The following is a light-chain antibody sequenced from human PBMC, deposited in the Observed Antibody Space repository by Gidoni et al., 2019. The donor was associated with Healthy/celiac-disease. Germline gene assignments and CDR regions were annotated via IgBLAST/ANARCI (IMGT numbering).Light chain of an antibody. V-gene: IGKV2-28*01. CDR1: QSLLHSNGYNY. Sequence: IVMTQSPLSLPVTPGAPASNSCRSSQSLLHSNGYNYLDWYLQKPGQSPQLLIYLGSTRAAGVPDRFSGSGSGKDFTLKSSRVEAEDVGVYYCMQALQTPYTFGQGTKLEIK. CDR2: LGS. CDR3: MQALQTPYT. J-gene: IGKJ2*01.